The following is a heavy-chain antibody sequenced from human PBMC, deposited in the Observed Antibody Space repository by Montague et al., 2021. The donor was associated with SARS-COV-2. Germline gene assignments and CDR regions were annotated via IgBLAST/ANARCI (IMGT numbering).Heavy chain of an antibody. Sequence: SETLSLTCSVSSGSIISSGYYWGWIHQPPGKELEWIGNIYYSGTTYYNPSLQSRGTISVVTSKNHLSLRLSSVTAADTAMYFCARGMIRGVTTPFDYWGQGSQVTVSS. V-gene: IGHV4-39*02. J-gene: IGHJ4*02. CDR1: SGSIISSGYY. CDR2: IYYSGTT. CDR3: ARGMIRGVTTPFDY. D-gene: IGHD3-10*01.